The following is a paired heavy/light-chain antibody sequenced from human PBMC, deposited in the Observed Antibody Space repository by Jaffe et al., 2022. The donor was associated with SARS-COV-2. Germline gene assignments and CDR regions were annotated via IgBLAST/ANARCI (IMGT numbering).Heavy chain of an antibody. CDR1: GFTFSTYT. D-gene: IGHD4-4*01. J-gene: IGHJ4*02. CDR2: VSSSSSNI. CDR3: ARGQNNYPN. V-gene: IGHV3-48*02. Sequence: EVQLVESGGGLVQPGGSLRLSCAASGFTFSTYTMNWVRQAPGKGLEWISYVSSSSSNIYYADSVKGRFAISRDNAKNSLYLHMNNLRDEDTAVYYCARGQNNYPNWGQGTLVTVSS.
Light chain of an antibody. V-gene: IGKV3-20*01. CDR3: QQSASSLRT. CDR1: QSVSNNY. Sequence: EIVLTQSPGTLSLSPGEGATLSCRASQSVSNNYLAWYQQKPGQAPRLLIYAASNRATGIPDRFSGSGSGTDFTLTINRLEPEDFAVYYCQQSASSLRTFGQGTKVEIK. J-gene: IGKJ1*01. CDR2: AAS.